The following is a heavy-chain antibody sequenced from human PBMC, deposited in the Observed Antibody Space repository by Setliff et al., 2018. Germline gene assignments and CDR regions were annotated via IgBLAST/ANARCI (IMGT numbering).Heavy chain of an antibody. CDR2: IYPGDSET. CDR1: GYTFSAYW. CDR3: ARQFSGDPFDY. J-gene: IGHJ4*02. D-gene: IGHD7-27*01. V-gene: IGHV5-51*01. Sequence: GESLKISCQGSGYTFSAYWIGWVRQMPGKGLEWMGIIYPGDSETKYGPSFQGQVTISADKSTGTAYLQWSRLKASDTAMYYCARQFSGDPFDYWGQGTLVTVSS.